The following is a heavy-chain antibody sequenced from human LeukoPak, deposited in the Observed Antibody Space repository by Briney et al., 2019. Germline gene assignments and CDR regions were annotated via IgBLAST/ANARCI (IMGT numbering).Heavy chain of an antibody. V-gene: IGHV4-39*01. J-gene: IGHJ5*02. Sequence: SETLSLTCSVSGDSVSSNNYYWGWIRQPPGKGLEWIGSINHNGKTFYNPSLKSRVTISVDTSNNQFSLKLRSVTAADTAVYYCARHYGPWGQGTLVTVSS. CDR1: GDSVSSNNYY. D-gene: IGHD3-10*01. CDR3: ARHYGP. CDR2: INHNGKT.